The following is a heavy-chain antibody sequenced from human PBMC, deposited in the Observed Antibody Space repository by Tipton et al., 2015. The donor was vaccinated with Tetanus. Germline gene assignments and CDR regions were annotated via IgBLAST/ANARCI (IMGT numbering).Heavy chain of an antibody. D-gene: IGHD6-19*01. CDR2: ISWNSGSI. CDR1: GFTFDDYA. V-gene: IGHV3-9*01. CDR3: AKNIWDSSGWYGGYYYYGMDV. Sequence: SLRLSCAASGFTFDDYAMHWVRQAPGKGLEWVSGISWNSGSIGYADSVKGRFTISRDNAKNSLYLQMNSLRAEDTALYYCAKNIWDSSGWYGGYYYYGMDVWGQGTTVTVSS. J-gene: IGHJ6*02.